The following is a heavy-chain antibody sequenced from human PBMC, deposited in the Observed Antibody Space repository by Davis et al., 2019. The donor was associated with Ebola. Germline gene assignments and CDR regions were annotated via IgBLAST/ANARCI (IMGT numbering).Heavy chain of an antibody. J-gene: IGHJ4*02. D-gene: IGHD2-2*01. CDR3: ARGPPPVDY. V-gene: IGHV3-30-3*01. CDR2: ISYDGSNK. CDR1: GFTFSSYA. Sequence: GESLKISCAASGFTFSSYAMHWVRQAPGKGLEWVAVISYDGSNKYYADSVKGRFTISRDNSKNTLYLQMNSLRAEDTAVYYCARGPPPVDYWGQGTLVTVSS.